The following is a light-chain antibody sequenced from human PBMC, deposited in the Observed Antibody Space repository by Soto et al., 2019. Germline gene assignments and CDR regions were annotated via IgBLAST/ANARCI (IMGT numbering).Light chain of an antibody. J-gene: IGKJ4*01. CDR3: QQYGSSRVT. CDR1: QSVSSSY. Sequence: EIVLTQSPGTLSLSPGERATLSCRASQSVSSSYLAWYQQKPGQAPRLLIYGASSRATGIPDRFSGSGSGTDFTLTISRLEPEDVSVYYWQQYGSSRVTFGGGTKVEIK. CDR2: GAS. V-gene: IGKV3-20*01.